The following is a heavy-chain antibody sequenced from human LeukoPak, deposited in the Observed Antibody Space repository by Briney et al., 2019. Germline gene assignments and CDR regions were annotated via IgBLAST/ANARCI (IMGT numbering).Heavy chain of an antibody. CDR2: IYYSGST. CDR1: GGSLSGYY. CDR3: ARIGTVVDY. Sequence: SETLSLTCAVSGGSLSGYYWSWIRQPPGKGLEWIGYIYYSGSTNYNPSLKSRVTISVDTSKNQFSLKLSSVTAADTAVYYCARIGTVVDYWGQGTLVTVSS. V-gene: IGHV4-59*01. J-gene: IGHJ4*02. D-gene: IGHD4-23*01.